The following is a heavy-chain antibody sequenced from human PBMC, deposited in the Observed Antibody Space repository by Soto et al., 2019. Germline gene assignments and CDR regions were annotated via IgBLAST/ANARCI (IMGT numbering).Heavy chain of an antibody. D-gene: IGHD2-2*01. CDR3: AKLSCTSSTCYFPGWFDP. J-gene: IGHJ5*02. CDR2: VYYSGSS. V-gene: IGHV4-31*03. CDR1: GDSISGGASF. Sequence: SATLSLTCTVSGDSISGGASFWSWIRQPPGKGLEWIANVYYSGSSYYNPSLKSRLTISVDTTKNQFSLQLKSMTAADTAVYYCAKLSCTSSTCYFPGWFDPWGQGTLVTSPQ.